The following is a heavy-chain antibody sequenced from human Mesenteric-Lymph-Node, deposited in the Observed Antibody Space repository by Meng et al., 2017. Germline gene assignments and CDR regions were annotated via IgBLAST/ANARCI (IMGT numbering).Heavy chain of an antibody. Sequence: SETLSLTCTVSGGSISSYYWSWIRQPAGKGLEWIGRIYTSGSTNYYPSHKSRVTILVNTSKNQFSLKLSSLTAANAAVYYCAGEVGATILDPWGQGTLVTVSS. V-gene: IGHV4-4*07. CDR2: IYTSGST. J-gene: IGHJ5*02. D-gene: IGHD1-26*01. CDR1: GGSISSYY. CDR3: AGEVGATILDP.